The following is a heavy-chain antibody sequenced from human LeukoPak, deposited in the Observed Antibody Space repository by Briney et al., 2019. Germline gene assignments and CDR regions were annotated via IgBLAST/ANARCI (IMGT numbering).Heavy chain of an antibody. J-gene: IGHJ6*02. CDR1: GGTFSSYA. CDR2: IIPIFGTA. D-gene: IGHD3-10*01. V-gene: IGHV1-69*13. Sequence: GASVKVSCKASGGTFSSYAISWVRQAPGQGLEWMGGIIPIFGTANYAQKFQGRVTITADESTSTAYMELSSLRSEDTAVYYCARSLMVRGVIMRYYYYGMGVWGQGTTVTVS. CDR3: ARSLMVRGVIMRYYYYGMGV.